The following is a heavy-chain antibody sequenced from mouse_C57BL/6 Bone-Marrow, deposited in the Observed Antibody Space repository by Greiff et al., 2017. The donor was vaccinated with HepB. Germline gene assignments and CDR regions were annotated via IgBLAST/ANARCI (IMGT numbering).Heavy chain of an antibody. D-gene: IGHD2-1*01. CDR3: ARDYGNYEAY. Sequence: VQLQQPGAELVKPGASVKMSCKASGYTFTSYWITWVKQRPGQGLEWIGDIYPGSGSTNYNEKFKSKATLTVDTSSSIAYIQLSSLTSEDSAVYYCARDYGNYEAYWGQGTLVTVSA. CDR1: GYTFTSYW. J-gene: IGHJ3*01. V-gene: IGHV1-55*01. CDR2: IYPGSGST.